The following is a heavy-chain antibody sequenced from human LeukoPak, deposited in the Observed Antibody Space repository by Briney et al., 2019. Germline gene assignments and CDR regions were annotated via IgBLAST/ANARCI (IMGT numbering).Heavy chain of an antibody. J-gene: IGHJ4*02. CDR2: ISGDGAGT. Sequence: GGSLRLSCAASGFTFDDYAMHWVRQAPGKGLEWVSLISGDGAGTYYTDSVKGRFTISRDNSKNSLYLQMNSLTTEDTALYYCAKDLAVAGTPRDYWGQGTLVTVSS. CDR3: AKDLAVAGTPRDY. V-gene: IGHV3-43*02. CDR1: GFTFDDYA. D-gene: IGHD6-19*01.